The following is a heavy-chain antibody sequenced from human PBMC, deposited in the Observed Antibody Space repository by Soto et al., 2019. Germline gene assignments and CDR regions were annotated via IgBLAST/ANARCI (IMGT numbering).Heavy chain of an antibody. J-gene: IGHJ4*02. Sequence: SETLSLTCTVSGGSISSSSYYWGWIRQPPGKGLEWIGSIYYSGSTNYNPSLKSRVTISVDTSKNQFSLKLSSVTAADTAVYYCARDKITGLFDYWGQGTLVTVSS. CDR1: GGSISSSSYY. D-gene: IGHD2-8*02. CDR2: IYYSGST. V-gene: IGHV4-39*07. CDR3: ARDKITGLFDY.